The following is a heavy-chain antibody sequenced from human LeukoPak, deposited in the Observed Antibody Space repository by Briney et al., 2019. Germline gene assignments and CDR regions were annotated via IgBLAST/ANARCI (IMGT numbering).Heavy chain of an antibody. D-gene: IGHD3-22*01. J-gene: IGHJ4*02. Sequence: SETLSLTCAVYGGSFIGYYWSWIRQPPGKGLEWIGEINHSGSTNYNPSLKSRVTISVDTSKNQFSLKLSSVTAADTAVYYCARGADYYDSSGYPLDYWGQGTLVTVSS. V-gene: IGHV4-34*01. CDR1: GGSFIGYY. CDR2: INHSGST. CDR3: ARGADYYDSSGYPLDY.